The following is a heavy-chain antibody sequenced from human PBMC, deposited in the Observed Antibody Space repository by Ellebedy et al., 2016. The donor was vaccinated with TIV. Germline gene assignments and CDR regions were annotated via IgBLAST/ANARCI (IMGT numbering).Heavy chain of an antibody. Sequence: SETLSLTCAVYGGSFSGYYWSWIRQPPGKGLEWIGEINHSGSTNYNPSLKSRVTISVDTSKNQFSLKLSSVTAADTAVYYCARGSQRITMIVVVNRKGFDYWGQGTLVTVSS. J-gene: IGHJ4*02. CDR2: INHSGST. CDR1: GGSFSGYY. CDR3: ARGSQRITMIVVVNRKGFDY. D-gene: IGHD3-22*01. V-gene: IGHV4-34*01.